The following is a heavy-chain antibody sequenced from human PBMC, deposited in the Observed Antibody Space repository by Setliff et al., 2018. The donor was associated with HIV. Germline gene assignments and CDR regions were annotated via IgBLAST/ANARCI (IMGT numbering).Heavy chain of an antibody. CDR1: GGSIGSYH. CDR3: AREFSERSPNPDHYYYYMDV. D-gene: IGHD6-19*01. Sequence: PSETLSLTCNVSGGSIGSYHWAWIRQSPGKGLEYIGNIRHSGYTNYNPSLKSRLNMSVDTSNYQISLKLTAVTAADPAVYYCAREFSERSPNPDHYYYYMDVWGKGTTVTVSS. CDR2: IRHSGYT. V-gene: IGHV4-59*01. J-gene: IGHJ6*03.